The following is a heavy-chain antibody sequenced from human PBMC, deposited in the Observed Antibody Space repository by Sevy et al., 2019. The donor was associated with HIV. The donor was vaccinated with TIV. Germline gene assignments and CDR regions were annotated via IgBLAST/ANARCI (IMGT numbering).Heavy chain of an antibody. CDR3: ARQYYYGSGSYPEYFQH. Sequence: SETLSLTCTVSGGSISSSSYYWGWIRQPPGKGLEWIGSIYYSGSTYYNPSLKSRVTISVDTSKNQFSLKLSSVTAADTAAYYCARQYYYGSGSYPEYFQHWGQGTLVTVSS. CDR2: IYYSGST. V-gene: IGHV4-39*01. D-gene: IGHD3-10*01. CDR1: GGSISSSSYY. J-gene: IGHJ1*01.